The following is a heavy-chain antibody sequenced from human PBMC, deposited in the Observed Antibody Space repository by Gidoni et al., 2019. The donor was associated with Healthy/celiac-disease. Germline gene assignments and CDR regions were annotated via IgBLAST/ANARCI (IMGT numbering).Heavy chain of an antibody. CDR1: GFPLSSYW. CDR3: AREAGVYSPPNWFDP. CDR2: IRQDGSGK. D-gene: IGHD2-21*01. J-gene: IGHJ5*02. V-gene: IGHV3-7*01. Sequence: EVQLVASGGGLVQPGGSLRFSRAASGFPLSSYWRSWVRQAPGKGLEWVANIRQDGSGKYCVDSGKGRFTISRDNAKNSLYLQMNCLRAEDTAVYYCAREAGVYSPPNWFDPWGQGTLVTVSS.